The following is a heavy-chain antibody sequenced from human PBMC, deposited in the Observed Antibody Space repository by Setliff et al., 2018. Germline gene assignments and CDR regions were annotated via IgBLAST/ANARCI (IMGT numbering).Heavy chain of an antibody. D-gene: IGHD3-3*01. V-gene: IGHV4-4*07. CDR2: VYSDGDT. Sequence: SETLSLTCSVSGGLIYDHWWTWVRQPAGEEFQWIGRVYSDGDTEYNPSLKSRVTISVDTSNNQFSLHLTSVTAADTARYFCARERQGGFLEWSPLDPWGQGILVTVSS. CDR1: GGLIYDHW. J-gene: IGHJ5*02. CDR3: ARERQGGFLEWSPLDP.